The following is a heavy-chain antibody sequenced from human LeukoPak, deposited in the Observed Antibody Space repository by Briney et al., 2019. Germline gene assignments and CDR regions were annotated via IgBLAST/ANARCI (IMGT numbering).Heavy chain of an antibody. D-gene: IGHD1-26*01. Sequence: YXISWVRQAPGQGLEWMGWIGTYNGNTKYAQEFQGRVTMTTDTSTSTGYMELRNLRSDDTAVYFCVREWDHTRMTFDIWGQGTMVTVSS. J-gene: IGHJ3*02. V-gene: IGHV1-18*01. CDR2: IGTYNGNT. CDR3: VREWDHTRMTFDI. CDR1: YX.